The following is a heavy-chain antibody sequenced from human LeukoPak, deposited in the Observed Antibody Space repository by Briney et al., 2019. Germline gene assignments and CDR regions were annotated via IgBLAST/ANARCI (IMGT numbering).Heavy chain of an antibody. Sequence: ASVKVSCKASGYTFTGYYMYWVRQAPGQGLEWMGWINPNSGGTNYAQTFQGRVTMTRDTSISAAYMELGRLRSDDTAVYYCARGLDKYDYWSGYFLAYWGQGTLVTVSS. CDR2: INPNSGGT. CDR1: GYTFTGYY. D-gene: IGHD3-3*01. CDR3: ARGLDKYDYWSGYFLAY. V-gene: IGHV1-2*02. J-gene: IGHJ4*02.